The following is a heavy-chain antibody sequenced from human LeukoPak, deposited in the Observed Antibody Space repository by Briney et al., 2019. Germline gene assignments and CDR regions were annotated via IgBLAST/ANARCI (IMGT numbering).Heavy chain of an antibody. CDR1: KFAFSSYA. CDR2: ISGGGGNT. D-gene: IGHD6-19*01. J-gene: IGHJ4*02. V-gene: IGHV3-23*01. Sequence: GGSLRLSCAASKFAFSSYAMSWVRQAPGKGLEWVSAISGGGGNTYYADSVKGRFTISRDNSKNTLYLQMDSLRAEDTAVYYCAKDSSGWYSAIDYWGQGTLVTVSS. CDR3: AKDSSGWYSAIDY.